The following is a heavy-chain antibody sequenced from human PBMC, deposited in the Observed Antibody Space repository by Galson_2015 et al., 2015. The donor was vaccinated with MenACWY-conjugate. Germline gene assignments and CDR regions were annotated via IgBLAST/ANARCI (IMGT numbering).Heavy chain of an antibody. V-gene: IGHV1-2*02. CDR2: INPNSGDT. D-gene: IGHD2/OR15-2a*01. Sequence: SVKVSCKASGYTFTGFYVHWVRQAPGQGLEWMGWINPNSGDTNYAQKFQGRFTTTRDTSISTAYMDLRRLKSDDTALYYCVTASCNRCSSRCALDTWGQGTLVTVSS. CDR1: GYTFTGFY. J-gene: IGHJ5*02. CDR3: VTASCNRCSSRCALDT.